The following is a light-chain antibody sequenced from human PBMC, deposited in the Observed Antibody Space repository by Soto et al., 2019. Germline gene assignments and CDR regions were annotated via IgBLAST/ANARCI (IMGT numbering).Light chain of an antibody. CDR3: QEYNSAPWT. V-gene: IGKV1-27*01. J-gene: IGKJ1*01. Sequence: DIQMTQSPSSLSASVGDRVTITCRASQGISNFLAWYQQKPGKVPKLLIYAASTFQSGVPSRFSGSGSGTDFTLTITSLQPEDVATYYCQEYNSAPWTFGQGTKVEIK. CDR2: AAS. CDR1: QGISNF.